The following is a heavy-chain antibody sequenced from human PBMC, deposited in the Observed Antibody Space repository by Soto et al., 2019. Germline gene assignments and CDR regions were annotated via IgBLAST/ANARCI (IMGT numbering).Heavy chain of an antibody. CDR2: IYPGDSDT. J-gene: IGHJ6*02. V-gene: IGHV5-51*01. CDR1: GYSFTSYW. Sequence: PGESLKIPCKGSGYSFTSYWIGWVGQMPGKGLELMGIIYPGDSDTRYSPSFQGQVTISADKSISTAYLQWSSLKASDTAMYYCARTAAAGKYYYGMDVWGQGTTVTVSS. CDR3: ARTAAAGKYYYGMDV. D-gene: IGHD6-13*01.